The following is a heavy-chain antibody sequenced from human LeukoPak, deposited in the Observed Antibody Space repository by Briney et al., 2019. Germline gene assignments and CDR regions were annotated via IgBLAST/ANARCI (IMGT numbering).Heavy chain of an antibody. J-gene: IGHJ4*02. V-gene: IGHV4-34*01. CDR3: ARGQYSYGSYYFDY. CDR1: GGSFSGYY. D-gene: IGHD5-18*01. CDR2: INHSGST. Sequence: SETLSLTCAVYGGSFSGYYWSWIRQPPGKGLEWIGEINHSGSTNYNPSLKSRVTISVGTSKNQFSLKLSSVTAADTAVYYCARGQYSYGSYYFDYWGQGTLVTVSS.